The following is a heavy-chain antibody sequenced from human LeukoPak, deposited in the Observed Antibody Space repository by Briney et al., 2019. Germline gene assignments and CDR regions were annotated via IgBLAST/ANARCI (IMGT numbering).Heavy chain of an antibody. CDR1: GFTFSSYW. V-gene: IGHV3-74*01. Sequence: GGSLRLSCAASGFTFSSYWMHWVRQAPGKGLVWVSNINLDGSSISHADSVKGRFTISRDNAKNTLYLQMNSLRAEDTAVYCCARGLSFGVAYGDYWGQGALVTVSS. CDR2: INLDGSSI. D-gene: IGHD3-3*01. CDR3: ARGLSFGVAYGDY. J-gene: IGHJ4*02.